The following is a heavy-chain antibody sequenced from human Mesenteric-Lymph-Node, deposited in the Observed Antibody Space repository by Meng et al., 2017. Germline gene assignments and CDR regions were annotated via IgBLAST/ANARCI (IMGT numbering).Heavy chain of an antibody. J-gene: IGHJ4*02. CDR1: GFTFSSYE. CDR2: ISYDGSET. D-gene: IGHD4/OR15-4a*01. V-gene: IGHV3-30*04. CDR3: ARETLVLKKGIEH. Sequence: GESLKISCAASGFTFSSYEMNWVRQAPGKGLDWVAVISYDGSETYYGDTVKGRFTISRDNSKNTVFLQMNGLRDEDTALYYCARETLVLKKGIEHWGQGTLVTVSS.